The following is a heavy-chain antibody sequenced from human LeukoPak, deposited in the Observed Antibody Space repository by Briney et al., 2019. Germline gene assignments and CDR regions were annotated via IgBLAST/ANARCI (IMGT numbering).Heavy chain of an antibody. V-gene: IGHV3-30*02. D-gene: IGHD2-2*01. Sequence: GGSLRLSCAASGFTFSSYGMHWVRQAPGKGLEWVAFIRYDGSNKYYADSVKGRFTISRDNSKNTLYLQMNSLRAEDTAVYYCAKRAGKGYCSSTSCHLDYWGQGTLVTVSS. J-gene: IGHJ4*02. CDR3: AKRAGKGYCSSTSCHLDY. CDR2: IRYDGSNK. CDR1: GFTFSSYG.